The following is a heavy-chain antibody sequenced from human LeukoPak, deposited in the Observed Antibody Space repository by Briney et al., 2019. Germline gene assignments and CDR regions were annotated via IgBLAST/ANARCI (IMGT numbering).Heavy chain of an antibody. J-gene: IGHJ4*02. D-gene: IGHD4-17*01. V-gene: IGHV4-4*07. CDR1: GGSISGFY. CDR2: IYPSGGT. CDR3: ARDPGDRFDY. Sequence: ESSETLSLTCIVSGGSISGFYWSWIRQPAGKGLEWIGRIYPSGGTNYNPSLKSRVTMSTDTSKNQFSLKLRSVTAADTAVYYCARDPGDRFDYWGQGTLVTVSS.